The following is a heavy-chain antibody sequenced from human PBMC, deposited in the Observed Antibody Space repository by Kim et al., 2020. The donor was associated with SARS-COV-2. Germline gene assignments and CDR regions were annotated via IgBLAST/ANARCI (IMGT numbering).Heavy chain of an antibody. J-gene: IGHJ5*02. CDR1: GGSISSGSYY. CDR3: ARAPGIFNWFDP. CDR2: IFHSGSS. Sequence: SETLSLTCTVSGGSISSGSYYWNWIRQHPGKGPEWIGYIFHSGSSFYNPSLKSRVSMSVDTSKNHFSLNLTSVTAADTAVYYCARAPGIFNWFDPWGQGTLVTVSS. V-gene: IGHV4-31*03.